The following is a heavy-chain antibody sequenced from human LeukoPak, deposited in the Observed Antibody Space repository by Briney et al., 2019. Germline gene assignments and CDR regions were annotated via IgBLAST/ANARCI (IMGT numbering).Heavy chain of an antibody. CDR3: AREWVVVPAASSWFDP. CDR2: IYWDDDK. D-gene: IGHD2-2*01. V-gene: IGHV2-5*02. J-gene: IGHJ5*02. CDR1: GFSLSTSGVG. Sequence: SGPTLVNPTQTLTLTCTFSGFSLSTSGVGVGWIRQPPGKALEWLALIYWDDDKRYSPSLKSRLTITKDTSKNQVVLTMTNMDPVDTATYYCAREWVVVPAASSWFDPWSQGTLVTVSS.